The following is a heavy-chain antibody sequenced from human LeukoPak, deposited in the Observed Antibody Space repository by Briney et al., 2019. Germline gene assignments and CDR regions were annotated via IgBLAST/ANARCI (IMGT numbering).Heavy chain of an antibody. CDR3: ARGPTDVLRYFDWLHNNYYYYGMDV. J-gene: IGHJ6*02. CDR1: GYTFTIYG. D-gene: IGHD3-9*01. Sequence: ASVKVSCKASGYTFTIYGISWVRQAPGQGVEWMGWISAYNGNTNYAQKLQGRVTMTTDTSTSTAYMELRSLRSDDTAVYYCARGPTDVLRYFDWLHNNYYYYGMDVWGQGTTVTVSS. V-gene: IGHV1-18*01. CDR2: ISAYNGNT.